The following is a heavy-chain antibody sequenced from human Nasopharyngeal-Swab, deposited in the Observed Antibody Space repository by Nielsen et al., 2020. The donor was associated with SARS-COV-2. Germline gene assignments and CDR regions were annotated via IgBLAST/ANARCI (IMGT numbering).Heavy chain of an antibody. CDR1: GGSISSGSYY. V-gene: IGHV4-61*02. CDR3: ARVYYDSSGYRED. Sequence: SETLSLTYTVSGGSISSGSYYWSWIRQPAGKGLEWIGRIYTSGSTNYNPSLKSRVTISVDTSKNQFSLKLSSVTAANTAVYYCARVYYDSSGYREDWGQGTLVTVSS. D-gene: IGHD3-22*01. J-gene: IGHJ4*02. CDR2: IYTSGST.